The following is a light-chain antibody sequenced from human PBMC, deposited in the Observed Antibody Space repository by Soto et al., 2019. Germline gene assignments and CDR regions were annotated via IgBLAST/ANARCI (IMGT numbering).Light chain of an antibody. V-gene: IGKV3-20*01. Sequence: EIVLTPSPGTLSSSPGERATLSCRASQSVSSNFLAWYQQKPGQAPRLLISGASNRATGIPDRFSGSGSGTDFTLTISRLEPEDFAVYYCQQYGNSPRTFGQGTKVDIK. CDR3: QQYGNSPRT. CDR1: QSVSSNF. J-gene: IGKJ1*01. CDR2: GAS.